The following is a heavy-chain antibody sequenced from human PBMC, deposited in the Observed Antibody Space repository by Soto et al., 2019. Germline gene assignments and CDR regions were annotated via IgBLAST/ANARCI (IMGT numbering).Heavy chain of an antibody. CDR1: GGSISSGGYY. CDR3: ARDRSYYYDSSGYSLRFFAY. D-gene: IGHD3-22*01. CDR2: IYYSGST. V-gene: IGHV4-31*03. J-gene: IGHJ4*02. Sequence: SETLSLTCTVSGGSISSGGYYWSWIRQHPGKGLEWIGYIYYSGSTYYNPSLKSRVTISVDTSKNQFSLKLSSVTAADTAVYYCARDRSYYYDSSGYSLRFFAYWGQGTLVTVSS.